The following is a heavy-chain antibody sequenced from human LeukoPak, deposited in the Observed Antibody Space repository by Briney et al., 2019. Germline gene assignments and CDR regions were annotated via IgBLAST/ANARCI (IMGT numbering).Heavy chain of an antibody. CDR2: IYYSGST. CDR3: AREGLYFGY. Sequence: SETLSLTCTVSGGSISSSSYYWGWIRQPPGKGLEWIGSIYYSGSTYYNPSLKSRVTISVDTSKNQFSLQLNSVTPEDTAVYYCAREGLYFGYWGQGTLVTVSS. CDR1: GGSISSSSYY. V-gene: IGHV4-39*02. D-gene: IGHD3/OR15-3a*01. J-gene: IGHJ4*01.